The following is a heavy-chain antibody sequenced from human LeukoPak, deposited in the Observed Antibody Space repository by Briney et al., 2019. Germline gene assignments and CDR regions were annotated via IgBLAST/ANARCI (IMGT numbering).Heavy chain of an antibody. CDR1: GGSISSYY. J-gene: IGHJ4*02. Sequence: SETLSLTCTVSGGSISSYYWSWIRQPPGKGLEWIGYIYYSGSTNYNPSLKSRVTISVDTSKSQFSLKLSSVTAADTAVYYCARALSYYDILTGYYSHYYFDYWGQGTLVTVSS. CDR3: ARALSYYDILTGYYSHYYFDY. D-gene: IGHD3-9*01. CDR2: IYYSGST. V-gene: IGHV4-59*01.